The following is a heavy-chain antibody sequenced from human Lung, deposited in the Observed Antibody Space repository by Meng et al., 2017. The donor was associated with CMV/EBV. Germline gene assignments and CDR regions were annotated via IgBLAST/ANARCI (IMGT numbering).Heavy chain of an antibody. CDR2: INANSGGT. Sequence: ASVXVSXKAFAYTFTGYYLHWVRQAPGQGLEWMGWINANSGGTNYAQKFQGRVTMTRDTAIGTAYMSLGRLRSDDTAVYYCARGSYYYESSGPFDPWGQGTLVTVSS. CDR1: AYTFTGYY. CDR3: ARGSYYYESSGPFDP. V-gene: IGHV1-2*02. J-gene: IGHJ5*02. D-gene: IGHD3-22*01.